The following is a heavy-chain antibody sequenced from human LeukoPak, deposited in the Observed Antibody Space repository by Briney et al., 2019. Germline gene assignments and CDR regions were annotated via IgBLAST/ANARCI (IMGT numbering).Heavy chain of an antibody. CDR2: ISTYNRNT. CDR3: ARADTSMITPQNAFDL. V-gene: IGHV1-18*01. Sequence: ASVKVSYKASGYSFTNYGISWVRQAPGQGLEWMGWISTYNRNTKYAEKFQGRVTMTTDTSTSTAYMDLRSLRSDDTATYYCARADTSMITPQNAFDLWGQGTVVTVSS. J-gene: IGHJ3*01. D-gene: IGHD5-18*01. CDR1: GYSFTNYG.